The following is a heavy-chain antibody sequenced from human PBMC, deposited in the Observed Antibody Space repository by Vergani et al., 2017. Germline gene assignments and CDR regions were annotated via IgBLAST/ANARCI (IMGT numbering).Heavy chain of an antibody. J-gene: IGHJ4*02. V-gene: IGHV4-31*03. D-gene: IGHD3-22*01. CDR3: AKPTRGMIVVALGVRGPFDY. CDR1: GGSISSGGYY. CDR2: IYYSGST. Sequence: QVQLQESGPGLVKPSQTLSLTCTVSGGSISSGGYYWSWIRQHPGKGLEWIGYIYYSGSTYYNPSLKSRVTISVDTSKNQFSLKPSSVTAADTAVYYCAKPTRGMIVVALGVRGPFDYWGQGTLVTVSS.